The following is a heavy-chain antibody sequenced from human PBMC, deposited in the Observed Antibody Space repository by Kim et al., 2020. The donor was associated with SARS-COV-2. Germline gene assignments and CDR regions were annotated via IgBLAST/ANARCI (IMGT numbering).Heavy chain of an antibody. D-gene: IGHD6-13*01. V-gene: IGHV4-34*01. J-gene: IGHJ6*02. CDR1: GGSFSGYY. CDR3: ARTTYQQLGGYYYYYGMDV. Sequence: SETLSLTCAVYGGSFSGYYWSWIRQPPGKGLEWIGEINHSGSTNYNPSLKSRVTISVDTSKNQFSLKLSSVTAADTAVYYCARTTYQQLGGYYYYYGMDVWGQGTTVTVSS. CDR2: INHSGST.